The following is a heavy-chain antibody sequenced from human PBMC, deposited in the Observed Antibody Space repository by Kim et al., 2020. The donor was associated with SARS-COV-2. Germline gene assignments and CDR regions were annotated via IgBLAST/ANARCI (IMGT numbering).Heavy chain of an antibody. CDR2: ISFDGSNK. CDR3: ARGGSRYFDEPDYDAFDI. V-gene: IGHV3-33*05. CDR1: GFTFSSYG. D-gene: IGHD3-9*01. Sequence: GGSLRLSCAASGFTFSSYGMHWVRQAPGKGLEWVAVISFDGSNKYYADSVKGRFTFSRDNSKNTLYLQMNSLRAEDTAVYYCARGGSRYFDEPDYDAFDIWGQGTTVTVSS. J-gene: IGHJ3*02.